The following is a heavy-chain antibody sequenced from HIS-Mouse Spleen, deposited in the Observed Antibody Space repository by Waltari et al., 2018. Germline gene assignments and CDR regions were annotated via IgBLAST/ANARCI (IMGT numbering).Heavy chain of an antibody. CDR2: TYYSGST. Sequence: VQLQESGPGLVKPSQTPSLTSTVSGGSISSGGYYWSRIRQHPREGLEWIGYTYYSGSTYYNPSLKSRVTISVDTSKNQFSLKLSSVTAADTAVYYCARSPYYDFWSGYSDNWFDPWGQGTLVTVSS. D-gene: IGHD3-3*01. V-gene: IGHV4-31*03. J-gene: IGHJ5*02. CDR1: GGSISSGGYY. CDR3: ARSPYYDFWSGYSDNWFDP.